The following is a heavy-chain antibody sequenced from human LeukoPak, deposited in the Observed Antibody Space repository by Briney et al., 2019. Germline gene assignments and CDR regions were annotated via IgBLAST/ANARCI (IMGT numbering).Heavy chain of an antibody. CDR1: GGSISYYY. CDR3: ARDLLYGDYRNRRAAPVNN. J-gene: IGHJ4*02. V-gene: IGHV4-59*12. CDR2: MFYGGRT. Sequence: SETLSLTCTVSGGSISYYYWSWIRQPPGKGLEWIAYMFYGGRTNYNPSLKSRGIVSVDMSKNQLPLKLNSVTAADTAVYYCARDLLYGDYRNRRAAPVNNWGQGTLVTVSS. D-gene: IGHD4-17*01.